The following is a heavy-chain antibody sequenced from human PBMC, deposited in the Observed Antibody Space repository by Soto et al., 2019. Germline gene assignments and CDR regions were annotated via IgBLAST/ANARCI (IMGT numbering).Heavy chain of an antibody. Sequence: SETLSLTCTVSGGSISSGGYYWSWIRQHPGKGLEWIGYIYYSGSTYYNPSLKSRVTISVDTSKNQFSLKLSSVTAADTAVYYCARAVEPWELPTPFDYWGQGTLVTVSS. D-gene: IGHD1-26*01. CDR2: IYYSGST. V-gene: IGHV4-31*03. J-gene: IGHJ4*02. CDR3: ARAVEPWELPTPFDY. CDR1: GGSISSGGYY.